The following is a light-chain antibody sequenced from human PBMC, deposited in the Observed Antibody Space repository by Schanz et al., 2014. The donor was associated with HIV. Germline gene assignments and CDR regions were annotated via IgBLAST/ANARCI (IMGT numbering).Light chain of an antibody. CDR1: QSVSRY. Sequence: EIVMTQSPAILSVSPGERVTLSCRARQSVSRYLAWYQHKPGQAPRLLVYGASTRATGIPGRFSGSGSGTDFTLTISSLEPEDFAVYYCQQRSNWPLTFGGGTKVEVK. CDR3: QQRSNWPLT. V-gene: IGKV3-11*01. CDR2: GAS. J-gene: IGKJ4*01.